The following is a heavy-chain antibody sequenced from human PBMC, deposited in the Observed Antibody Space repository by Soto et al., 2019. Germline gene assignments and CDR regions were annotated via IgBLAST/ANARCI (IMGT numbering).Heavy chain of an antibody. CDR3: ARPRGDYYGSGSYPESYYFDY. V-gene: IGHV4-39*01. Sequence: SETLSLTCTVSGGSISSSSYYWGWIRQPPGKGLEWIGSIYYSGSTYYNPSLKSRVTISVDTSKNQFSLKLSSVTAADTAVYYYARPRGDYYGSGSYPESYYFDYWGQGTLVTVSS. J-gene: IGHJ4*02. D-gene: IGHD3-10*01. CDR2: IYYSGST. CDR1: GGSISSSSYY.